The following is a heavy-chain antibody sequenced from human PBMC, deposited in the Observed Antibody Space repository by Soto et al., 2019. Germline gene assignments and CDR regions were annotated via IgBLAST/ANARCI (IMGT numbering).Heavy chain of an antibody. CDR1: GYTFSSYA. D-gene: IGHD1-1*01. Sequence: QVQLVQSGAEVKKPGASVKVSCKASGYTFSSYAMHWVRQALGQRPEWMGWINAGNGKTKYSEKLQGRVTITRDTSATTAYMELSSLRSEDTAVYNCARGRWTQTTADYYLDYWGQGTLVTVSS. V-gene: IGHV1-3*01. CDR3: ARGRWTQTTADYYLDY. J-gene: IGHJ4*02. CDR2: INAGNGKT.